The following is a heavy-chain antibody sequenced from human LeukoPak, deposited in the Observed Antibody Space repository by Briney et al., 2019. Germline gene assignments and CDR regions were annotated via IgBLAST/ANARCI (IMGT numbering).Heavy chain of an antibody. CDR3: AKDIAGGWPFDY. J-gene: IGHJ4*02. Sequence: GGSLRLSCAASGFTFSSYSMTWVRQAPGKGLEWVSSFTSSSRSIYYADSVKGRFTISRDNAKQSLYLQMNSLRAEDTAVYYCAKDIAGGWPFDYWGQGTLVTVSS. CDR1: GFTFSSYS. CDR2: FTSSSRSI. D-gene: IGHD6-13*01. V-gene: IGHV3-21*04.